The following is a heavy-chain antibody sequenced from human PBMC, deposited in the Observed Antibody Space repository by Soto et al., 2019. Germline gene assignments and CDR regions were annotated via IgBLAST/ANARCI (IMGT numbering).Heavy chain of an antibody. CDR1: GYTFTDYH. CDR3: ATACVVVPAAVPHWFDP. J-gene: IGHJ5*02. Sequence: QVHLVQSGAEVKKFGASVKVSCKASGYTFTDYHIHWVRQAHGQGLEWMGSINPADGTTNFAQKFPGIVNMTRDTSTSTVYMELSSLTSEDTDVYYGATACVVVPAAVPHWFDPWGPGALVTISS. V-gene: IGHV1-46*01. D-gene: IGHD2-2*02. CDR2: INPADGTT.